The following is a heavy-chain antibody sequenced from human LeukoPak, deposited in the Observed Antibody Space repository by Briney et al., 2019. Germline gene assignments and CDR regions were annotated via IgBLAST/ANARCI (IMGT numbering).Heavy chain of an antibody. CDR2: ISGYNDNK. V-gene: IGHV1-18*04. Sequence: ASVKVSCKASGYTFTGYYMHWVRQAPGQGLEWMGWISGYNDNKNYTQNLQGRVTMTTDTSTGTAYMELRSLRSDDTAVYYCARDGGRSRLKLYMDVWGKGTTVTVSS. D-gene: IGHD2-8*01. J-gene: IGHJ6*03. CDR1: GYTFTGYY. CDR3: ARDGGRSRLKLYMDV.